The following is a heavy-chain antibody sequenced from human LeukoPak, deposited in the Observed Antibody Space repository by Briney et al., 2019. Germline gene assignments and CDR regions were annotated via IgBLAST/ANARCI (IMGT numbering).Heavy chain of an antibody. V-gene: IGHV4-4*02. D-gene: IGHD2-15*01. CDR2: ISHSGST. J-gene: IGHJ5*02. CDR3: ARRGRYCSGGSCFIGLFGP. CDR1: GGSISSNNW. Sequence: PSETLSLTCAVSGGSISSNNWWSWVRQPPGKGLEWIGEISHSGSTNYNPSLKSRVTISVDTSKNQFSLKLSSVTAADTAVYYCARRGRYCSGGSCFIGLFGPWGQGTLVTVSS.